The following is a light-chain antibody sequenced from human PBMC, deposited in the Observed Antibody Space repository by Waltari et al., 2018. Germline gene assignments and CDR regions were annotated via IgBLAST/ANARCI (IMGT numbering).Light chain of an antibody. CDR2: DVS. Sequence: QSALSQPASVSASFGQSIPISCTGTSRDVGYSDSVSWYQHHPGKAPKFIIYDVSKRPSGVPNRFSGSKYGKRASLTISGLQPDDEAVYYCCAFAVGDTYVFGSGTNVTV. V-gene: IGLV2-23*02. CDR1: SRDVGYSDS. CDR3: CAFAVGDTYV. J-gene: IGLJ1*01.